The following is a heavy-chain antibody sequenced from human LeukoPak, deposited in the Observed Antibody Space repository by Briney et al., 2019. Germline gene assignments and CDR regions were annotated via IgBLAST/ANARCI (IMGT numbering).Heavy chain of an antibody. V-gene: IGHV1-18*01. Sequence: ASVKVSCKASGGTFSSDVISWVRQAPGQGLEWMGWISAYNGNTNYAQRLQGRVTMTTDTSTSTVYMELRSLRSDDTAVYYCARDKNWKPDYWGQGTLVTVSS. CDR3: ARDKNWKPDY. CDR1: GGTFSSDV. D-gene: IGHD1-1*01. CDR2: ISAYNGNT. J-gene: IGHJ4*02.